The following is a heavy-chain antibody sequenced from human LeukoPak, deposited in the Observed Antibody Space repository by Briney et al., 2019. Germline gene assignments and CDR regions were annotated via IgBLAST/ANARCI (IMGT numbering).Heavy chain of an antibody. D-gene: IGHD3-9*01. CDR2: IYYSGST. Sequence: SETLSLTCTVSGGSISSYYWSWIRQPPGKGLEWIGYIYYSGSTNYNPSLKSRVTISVDTSKNQFSLKLSSVTAADTAVYYCARVDGGVLRYFDWSYGGDWFDPWGQGTLVTVSS. V-gene: IGHV4-59*12. J-gene: IGHJ5*02. CDR1: GGSISSYY. CDR3: ARVDGGVLRYFDWSYGGDWFDP.